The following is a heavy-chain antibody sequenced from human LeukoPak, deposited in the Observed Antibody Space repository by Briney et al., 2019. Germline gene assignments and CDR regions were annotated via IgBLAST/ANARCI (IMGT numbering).Heavy chain of an antibody. CDR2: IKQDGSEK. CDR3: ARDRSGDSGSYFDY. CDR1: GFTFSSYW. J-gene: IGHJ4*02. Sequence: PGGSLRLSCAAPGFTFSSYWMSWVRQAPGKGLEWVANIKQDGSEKYYVDSVKGRFTISRDNAKNSLYLQMNSLRAEDTAVYYCARDRSGDSGSYFDYWGQGTLVTVSS. V-gene: IGHV3-7*01. D-gene: IGHD1-26*01.